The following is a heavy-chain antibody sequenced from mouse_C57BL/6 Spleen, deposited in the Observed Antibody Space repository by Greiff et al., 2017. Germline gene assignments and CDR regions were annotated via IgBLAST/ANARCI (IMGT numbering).Heavy chain of an antibody. D-gene: IGHD2-3*01. CDR1: GFTFSDYG. V-gene: IGHV5-17*01. CDR2: ISSGSSTI. CDR3: ASYDGYGDPLDY. J-gene: IGHJ4*01. Sequence: EVKLVESGGGLVKPGGSLKLSCAASGFTFSDYGMHWVRQAPEKGLEWVAYISSGSSTIYYADTVKGRFTISRDNAKNTLFLQMTSLRSEDTAMYYCASYDGYGDPLDYWGQGTSVTVSS.